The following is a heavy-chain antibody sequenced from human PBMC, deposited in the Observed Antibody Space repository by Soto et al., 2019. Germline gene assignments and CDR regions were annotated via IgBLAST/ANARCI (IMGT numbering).Heavy chain of an antibody. V-gene: IGHV4-59*08. J-gene: IGHJ4*02. CDR1: GDSVSSGY. Sequence: PSETLSLTCNVSGDSVSSGYWRWIRQPPGKGLEWIGFMYFSVSSYYNPSLKSRVTISVYTSKNQFSLKLSSVTAADTAVYYCARTLRRGPPFDYWGQGTLVTVSS. CDR3: ARTLRRGPPFDY. D-gene: IGHD3-10*01. CDR2: MYFSVSS.